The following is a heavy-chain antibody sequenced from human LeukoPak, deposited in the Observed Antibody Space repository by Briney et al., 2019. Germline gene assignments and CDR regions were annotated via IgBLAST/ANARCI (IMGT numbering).Heavy chain of an antibody. CDR3: ARGAGYYDSSGYVFDY. CDR2: INPSGGST. J-gene: IGHJ4*02. CDR1: GYTFTSYY. Sequence: GASVKVSCKASGYTFTSYYMHWVRQAPGQGLEWMGIINPSGGSTSYAQKFQGRVTMIRDTSTSTVYMELSSLRSEDTAVYYCARGAGYYDSSGYVFDYWGQGTLVTVSS. V-gene: IGHV1-46*01. D-gene: IGHD3-22*01.